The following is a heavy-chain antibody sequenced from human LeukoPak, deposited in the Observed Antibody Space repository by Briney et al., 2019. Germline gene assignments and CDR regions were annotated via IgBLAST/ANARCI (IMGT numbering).Heavy chain of an antibody. J-gene: IGHJ3*02. D-gene: IGHD3-10*01. CDR1: GDSITNGIFH. CDR2: IYTGGNT. CDR3: ARGRRTYYYGSGSYYHAFDI. V-gene: IGHV4-61*02. Sequence: PSQTLSLTCTVSGDSITNGIFHWSWIRQPAGKELEWIGRIYTGGNTAYNPSLNSRVTISLDTSNNQLSLKLTSVTAADTAVYYCARGRRTYYYGSGSYYHAFDIWGQGTMVTVSS.